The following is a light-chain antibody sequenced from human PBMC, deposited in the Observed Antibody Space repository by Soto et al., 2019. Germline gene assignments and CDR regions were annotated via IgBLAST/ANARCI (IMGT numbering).Light chain of an antibody. CDR2: DAS. CDR1: QSVSSN. Sequence: IVMTQSPATLSVSPGERATLSCRASQSVSSNLAWYQQKPGQAPRLLIYDASNRATGIPARFSGSGSGRDFTLTISGLEPEDFAVYYCQQYGSSPLISFGQGTRLEI. CDR3: QQYGSSPLIS. J-gene: IGKJ5*01. V-gene: IGKV3D-15*02.